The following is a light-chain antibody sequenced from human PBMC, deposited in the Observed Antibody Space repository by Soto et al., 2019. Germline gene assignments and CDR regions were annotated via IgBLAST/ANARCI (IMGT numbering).Light chain of an antibody. CDR1: SSDVGSYNR. CDR3: CSSAGDYTFV. J-gene: IGLJ1*01. Sequence: QSALTQPPSVSGSPGQSVTISCTGTSSDVGSYNRLSWYQQPPGTAPKLIMYEVNTRPSGVPDRFSGSKSGSTASLTISGLQAEDEADYYCCSSAGDYTFVFGTGTKVTVL. V-gene: IGLV2-18*02. CDR2: EVN.